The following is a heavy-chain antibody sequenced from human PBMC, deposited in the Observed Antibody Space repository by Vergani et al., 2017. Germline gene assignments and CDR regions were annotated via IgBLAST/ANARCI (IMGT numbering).Heavy chain of an antibody. D-gene: IGHD6-6*01. Sequence: EVQLVESGGGLVQPGRSLRLSCAASGFTFDDYAMHWVRQAPGKGLEWVSGISGSGGSTYYADSVKGRFTISRDNSKNTLYLQMNSLRAEDTAVYYCARDLEYSSPLDVWGKGTTVTVSS. V-gene: IGHV3-23*04. CDR2: ISGSGGST. J-gene: IGHJ6*04. CDR3: ARDLEYSSPLDV. CDR1: GFTFDDYA.